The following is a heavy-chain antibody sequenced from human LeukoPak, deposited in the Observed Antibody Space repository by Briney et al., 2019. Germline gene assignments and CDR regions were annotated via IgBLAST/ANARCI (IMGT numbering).Heavy chain of an antibody. Sequence: PSETLSLTCTVSGYSISSGYYWGWIRQPPGKWLEWIGSIYHSGSTYYNPSLKSRVTISVDTSKNQFSLKLSSVTAADTAVYYCARGGLGYCSGGSCRSYFFDYYMDVWGKGTTVTISS. CDR3: ARGGLGYCSGGSCRSYFFDYYMDV. D-gene: IGHD2-15*01. V-gene: IGHV4-38-2*02. J-gene: IGHJ6*03. CDR1: GYSISSGYY. CDR2: IYHSGST.